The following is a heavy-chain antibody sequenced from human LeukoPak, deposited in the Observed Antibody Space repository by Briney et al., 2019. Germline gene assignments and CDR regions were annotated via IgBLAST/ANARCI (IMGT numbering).Heavy chain of an antibody. CDR2: IKPDGSEK. V-gene: IGHV3-7*01. J-gene: IGHJ4*02. CDR1: GFTFSSHH. D-gene: IGHD2-2*01. CDR3: ARMSSYCDY. Sequence: GGSLRLSCVASGFTFSSHHMNWVRQTPGKGLESVATIKPDGSEKYYVDSVKGRFTISRDNAKSSLYLQMTSLRAEDTGVYFCARMSSYCDYWGQGTLVTVSS.